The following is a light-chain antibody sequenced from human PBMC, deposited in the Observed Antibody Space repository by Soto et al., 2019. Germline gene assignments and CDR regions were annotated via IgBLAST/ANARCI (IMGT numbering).Light chain of an antibody. J-gene: IGKJ1*01. CDR1: QSLLHSNGYNY. V-gene: IGKV2-28*01. CDR2: LGS. Sequence: DIVMTQSPLSLPVTPGEPASISCRSSQSLLHSNGYNYLDWYLQKPGQSPQLLIYLGSNRASGVPDRFSGSVSGTDFTLKISRVEAEDVGVYYCVQPLQSWTFGRGTKVEIK. CDR3: VQPLQSWT.